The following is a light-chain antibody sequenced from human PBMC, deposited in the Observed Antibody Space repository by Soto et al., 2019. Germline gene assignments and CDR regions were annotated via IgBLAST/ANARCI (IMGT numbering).Light chain of an antibody. V-gene: IGKV3-15*01. CDR1: QSVSSN. CDR3: QQLNYWPRIT. CDR2: GAS. J-gene: IGKJ5*01. Sequence: EIVLTQSPATLSVSPGERVPLSCRASQSVSSNLAWYQQKPGQAPRLLIYGASTRATGIPARFSGSGSGTEFTLTTSSLQSGDFAVYYCQQLNYWPRITFGQGTRLEIK.